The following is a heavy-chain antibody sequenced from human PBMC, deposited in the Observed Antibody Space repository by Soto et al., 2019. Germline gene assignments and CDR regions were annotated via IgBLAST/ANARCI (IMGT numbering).Heavy chain of an antibody. CDR3: ALDRSNEFVLDF. CDR1: GFSFSAYV. D-gene: IGHD3-10*01. V-gene: IGHV3-23*01. Sequence: EVQLLESGGDLVQPGGSLRLSCVASGFSFSAYVMNWVRQIPGKRLEWVSSISDGGERTDYRDSVRGRFTISKDNARLALHLHMNSMRVDDTALYFCALDRSNEFVLDFLGEGTTVTVSS. J-gene: IGHJ6*04. CDR2: ISDGGERT.